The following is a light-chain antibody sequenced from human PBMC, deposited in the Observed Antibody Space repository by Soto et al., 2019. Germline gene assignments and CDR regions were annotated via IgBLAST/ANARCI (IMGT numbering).Light chain of an antibody. CDR1: QNISIW. CDR2: DSS. J-gene: IGKJ4*01. V-gene: IGKV1-5*01. CDR3: QQLNSYPLT. Sequence: DIQMTQSPSTLSASVGDRFTITCLASQNISIWLAWYQQRPGRAPRLLIYDSSSLESGVTSTFSGSGSATDFTLTISSLQPEDFATYYCQQLNSYPLTVGGGTKVEIK.